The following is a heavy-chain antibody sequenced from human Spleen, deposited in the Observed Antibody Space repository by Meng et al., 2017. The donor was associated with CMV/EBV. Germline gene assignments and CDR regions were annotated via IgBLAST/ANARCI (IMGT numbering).Heavy chain of an antibody. CDR2: INSDGSST. CDR3: ARDKYYDSSGYLDY. Sequence: GESLKISCAASGFTFSSYWMHWVRQAPGKGLVWVSRINSDGSSTSYADSVKGRFTISRDNAKNTLYLQMNSLRAGDTAVYYCARDKYYDSSGYLDYWGQGTLVTVSS. V-gene: IGHV3-74*01. CDR1: GFTFSSYW. D-gene: IGHD3-22*01. J-gene: IGHJ4*02.